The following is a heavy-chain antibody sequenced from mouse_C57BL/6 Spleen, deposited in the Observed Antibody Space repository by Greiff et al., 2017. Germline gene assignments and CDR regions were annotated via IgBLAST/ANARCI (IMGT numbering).Heavy chain of an antibody. CDR1: GFTFSSYG. CDR3: ARWSSDPNWVFYYFDD. D-gene: IGHD4-1*01. V-gene: IGHV5-6*01. Sequence: EVMLVESGGDLVKPGGSLKLSCAASGFTFSSYGMSWVRQTPDKRLEWVATISSGGSYTYYPDSVKGRFTISRDNAKNTLYLQMSSLKSEDTAMYYWARWSSDPNWVFYYFDDWGKGTTLTVSS. J-gene: IGHJ2*01. CDR2: ISSGGSYT.